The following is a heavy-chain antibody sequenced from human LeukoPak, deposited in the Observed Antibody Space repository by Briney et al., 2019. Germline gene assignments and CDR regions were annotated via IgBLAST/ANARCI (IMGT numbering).Heavy chain of an antibody. CDR1: GGTFSSYA. CDR3: ARDQLELLSNYYYYYGMDV. J-gene: IGHJ6*02. Sequence: SVKVSCKASGGTFSSYAISWVRQAPGQGLEWMGGIIPIFGTANYAQKFQGRVTITADESTSTAYMELSSLRSEDTAVYYCARDQLELLSNYYYYYGMDVWGQGTTVTVSS. V-gene: IGHV1-69*13. CDR2: IIPIFGTA. D-gene: IGHD2-2*01.